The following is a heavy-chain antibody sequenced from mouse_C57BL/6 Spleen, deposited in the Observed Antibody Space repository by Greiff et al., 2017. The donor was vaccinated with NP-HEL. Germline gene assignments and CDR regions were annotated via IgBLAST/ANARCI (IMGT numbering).Heavy chain of an antibody. Sequence: EVQLVESGGGLVKPGGSLKLSCAASGFTFSDYGMHWVRQAPEKGLEWVAYISSGSSTIYYADTVKGRFTISRDNAKNTLFLQMTSLRSEDTAMYYCARGDTVVAYYYAMDYWGQGTSVTVSS. CDR1: GFTFSDYG. CDR2: ISSGSSTI. D-gene: IGHD1-1*01. CDR3: ARGDTVVAYYYAMDY. V-gene: IGHV5-17*01. J-gene: IGHJ4*01.